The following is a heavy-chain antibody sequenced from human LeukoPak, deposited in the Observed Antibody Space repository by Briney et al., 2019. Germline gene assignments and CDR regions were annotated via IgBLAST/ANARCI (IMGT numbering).Heavy chain of an antibody. D-gene: IGHD5-18*01. CDR1: GGSFSGYY. V-gene: IGHV4-34*01. CDR3: AIIRVDTAMNWFDP. J-gene: IGHJ5*02. CDR2: INHSGST. Sequence: SETLSLTCAVYGGSFSGYYWSWIRQPPGKGLECIGEINHSGSTNYNPSLKSRVTISVDTSKNQFSLKLSSVTAADTAVYYCAIIRVDTAMNWFDPWGQGTLVTVSS.